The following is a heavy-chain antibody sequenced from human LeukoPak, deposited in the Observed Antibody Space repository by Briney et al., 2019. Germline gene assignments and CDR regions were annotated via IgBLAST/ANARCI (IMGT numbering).Heavy chain of an antibody. CDR3: ARDGSNYFDY. CDR1: GGSFSSGGYY. CDR2: IYYSGST. V-gene: IGHV4-31*03. Sequence: SQTLSLTCTVSGGSFSSGGYYWSWIRQHPGKGLEWIGYIYYSGSTYYNPSLRSRVTISLDTSKTQFSLKLSSVTAADTDGDYCARDGSNYFDYWGQGTLVTVSS. J-gene: IGHJ4*02.